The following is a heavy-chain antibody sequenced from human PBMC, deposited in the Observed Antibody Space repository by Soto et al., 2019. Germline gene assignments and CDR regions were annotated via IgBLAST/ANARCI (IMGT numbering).Heavy chain of an antibody. CDR3: ARGVLMVYAIEPLDAFDI. J-gene: IGHJ3*02. V-gene: IGHV4-39*07. CDR1: GGSISSSSYY. D-gene: IGHD2-8*01. CDR2: IYYSGST. Sequence: SETLSLTCTVSGGSISSSSYYWGWIRQHPGKGLEWIGYIYYSGSTYYNPSLKSRVTISVDTSKNQFSLKLSSVTAADTAVYYCARGVLMVYAIEPLDAFDIWGQGTMVTVSS.